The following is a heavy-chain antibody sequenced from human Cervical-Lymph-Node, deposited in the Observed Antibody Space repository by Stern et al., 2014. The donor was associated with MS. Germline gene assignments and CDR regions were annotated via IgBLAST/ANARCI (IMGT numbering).Heavy chain of an antibody. CDR2: ISQDGTNK. CDR3: AKGGSITIFGVVTTFGYYGLDV. J-gene: IGHJ6*02. V-gene: IGHV3-30-3*01. D-gene: IGHD3-3*01. CDR1: GFNVTNYA. Sequence: VHLVESGGGVVQPGRSLRLSCAASGFNVTNYAMHWVRQAPGKGLEWVSVISQDGTNKYYADSVKGRFTTSRDNSENTLFLQMNSLRAEDTAVYYCAKGGSITIFGVVTTFGYYGLDVWGQGTTVTVSS.